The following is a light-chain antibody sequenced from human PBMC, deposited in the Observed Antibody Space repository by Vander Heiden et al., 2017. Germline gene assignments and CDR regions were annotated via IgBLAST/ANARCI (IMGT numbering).Light chain of an antibody. CDR2: DNN. J-gene: IGLJ3*02. CDR1: SSNIGRNT. Sequence: QSVLTQPPSASGTPGQRVTISCSGSSSNIGRNTVNWYQQLPGTAPKVLIYDNNQRPSGIPDRFSGSKSGTSASLAISGLQSEDEADYYCAAWDDSLTGWVFGGGTKL. CDR3: AAWDDSLTGWV. V-gene: IGLV1-44*01.